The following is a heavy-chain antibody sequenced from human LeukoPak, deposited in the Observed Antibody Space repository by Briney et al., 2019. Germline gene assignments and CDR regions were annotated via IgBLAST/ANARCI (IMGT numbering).Heavy chain of an antibody. CDR1: GFTFTNYG. CDR2: ISYNGGHK. D-gene: IGHD3-9*01. V-gene: IGHV3-30*18. J-gene: IGHJ4*02. Sequence: GGSLRLSCAASGFTFTNYGMHWVRQAPGKGLEWVAVISYNGGHKYYADSVKGRFTISRDNSKNTLYLQMNSLRAEDTAVYYCAKEGDYDILTGYNGGDFDYWGQGTLVTVSS. CDR3: AKEGDYDILTGYNGGDFDY.